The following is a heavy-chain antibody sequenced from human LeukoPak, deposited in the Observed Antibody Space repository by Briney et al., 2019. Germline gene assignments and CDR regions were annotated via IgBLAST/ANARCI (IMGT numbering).Heavy chain of an antibody. CDR1: GLIFSYYS. CDR3: ARSPALWFGELLRYYYYYYMDV. J-gene: IGHJ6*03. V-gene: IGHV3-21*01. D-gene: IGHD3-10*01. Sequence: GGSLRLSCADSGLIFSYYSMNWVRQAPGKGLEWVSSISGSSSYIYYADSVKGRFTISRDNTRNSLYLQMNSLRAEDTAVYYCARSPALWFGELLRYYYYYYMDVWGKGTTVTISS. CDR2: ISGSSSYI.